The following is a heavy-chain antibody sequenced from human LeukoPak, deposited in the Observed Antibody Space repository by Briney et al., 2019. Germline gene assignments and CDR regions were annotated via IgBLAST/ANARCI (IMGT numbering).Heavy chain of an antibody. V-gene: IGHV3-48*03. CDR2: ISSSGSTI. Sequence: GGSLRLSCAGSGFTFRSYEMNWVRQAPGKGLEWVSYISSSGSTIYYADSVKGRFTISRDNAKNSLYLQMNSLRAEDTAVYYCARVPLGYAFDYWGQGTLVTVSS. J-gene: IGHJ4*02. CDR1: GFTFRSYE. D-gene: IGHD2-2*01. CDR3: ARVPLGYAFDY.